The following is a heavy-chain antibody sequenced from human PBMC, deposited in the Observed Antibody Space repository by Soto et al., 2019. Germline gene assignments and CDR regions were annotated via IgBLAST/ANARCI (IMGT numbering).Heavy chain of an antibody. CDR3: TTYYSSSWYSYYYYGMDV. CDR2: IKSKTDGGTT. V-gene: IGHV3-15*01. J-gene: IGHJ6*02. CDR1: GFTFSNAW. Sequence: LRLSCAASGFTFSNAWMSWVRQAPGKGLEWVGRIKSKTDGGTTDYAAPVKGRFTISRDDSKNTLYLQMNSLKAEDTAVYYCTTYYSSSWYSYYYYGMDVWGQGTTVTVSS. D-gene: IGHD6-13*01.